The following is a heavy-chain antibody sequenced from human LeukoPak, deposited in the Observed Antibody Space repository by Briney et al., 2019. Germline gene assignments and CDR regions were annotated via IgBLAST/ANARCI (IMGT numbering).Heavy chain of an antibody. J-gene: IGHJ4*02. D-gene: IGHD1-26*01. Sequence: GGSLRLSCAASGTTFDSHYMTWVRQTPEKGLEWVANINQDGSEKNYVDSVKGRFTISRDNAKKSLYLQMNSLRAEDTAVYYCASAAGWESAYWGQGTLVPVSS. CDR1: GTTFDSHY. CDR3: ASAAGWESAY. CDR2: INQDGSEK. V-gene: IGHV3-7*01.